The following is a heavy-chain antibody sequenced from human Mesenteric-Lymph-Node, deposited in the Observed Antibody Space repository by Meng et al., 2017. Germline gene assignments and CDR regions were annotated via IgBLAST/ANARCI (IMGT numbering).Heavy chain of an antibody. CDR1: GFTFDDYG. D-gene: IGHD6-13*01. CDR2: INWNGGST. Sequence: GESLKISCAASGFTFDDYGMSWVRQAPGKGLEWVSGINWNGGSTGYADSVKGRFTISRDNAKNSLYLQMNSLRAEDTALYYCARDGGAGYSSSWYDRVYYYYYGMDVWGQGTTVTVSS. CDR3: ARDGGAGYSSSWYDRVYYYYYGMDV. J-gene: IGHJ6*02. V-gene: IGHV3-20*04.